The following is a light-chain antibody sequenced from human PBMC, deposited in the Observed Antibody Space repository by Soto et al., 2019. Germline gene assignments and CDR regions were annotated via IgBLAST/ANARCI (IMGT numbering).Light chain of an antibody. V-gene: IGLV2-14*03. CDR1: GSDFGGNNY. Sequence: QSALTQPASVSGSPGQSLTISCTGTGSDFGGNNYVSWYQQHPGTAPKLMISYVSNRPSGVPNRCSGSKSGNTSSLTISGLQAEDEADYYCSSYTTSTSTQVFGSGTKLTVL. CDR2: YVS. J-gene: IGLJ1*01. CDR3: SSYTTSTSTQV.